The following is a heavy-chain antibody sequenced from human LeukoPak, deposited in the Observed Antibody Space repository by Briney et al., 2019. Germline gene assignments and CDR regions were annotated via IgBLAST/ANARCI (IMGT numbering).Heavy chain of an antibody. CDR2: INHSGST. CDR3: VRGMRIVGATNFDY. CDR1: GGSFSGYY. D-gene: IGHD1-26*01. Sequence: SETLSLTCAVYGGSFSGYYWSWIRQPPGKGLEWIGEINHSGSTNYNPSLKSRVTISVDTSKNQFSLKLSSVTAADTAVYYCVRGMRIVGATNFDYWGQGTLVTVSS. J-gene: IGHJ4*02. V-gene: IGHV4-34*01.